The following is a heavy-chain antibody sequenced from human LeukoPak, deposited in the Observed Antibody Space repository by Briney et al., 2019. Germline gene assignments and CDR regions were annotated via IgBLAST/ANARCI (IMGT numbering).Heavy chain of an antibody. V-gene: IGHV3-30*03. Sequence: GGSLRLSCAASGFTFSSYGMHWVRQAPGKGLEWVAVISYDGSNKYYADSVKGRFTISRDNSKNTLYLQMNSLRAEDTAVYYCARDSRRGTYYDFWSGYLDYWGQGTLVTVSS. CDR3: ARDSRRGTYYDFWSGYLDY. J-gene: IGHJ4*02. CDR2: ISYDGSNK. CDR1: GFTFSSYG. D-gene: IGHD3-3*01.